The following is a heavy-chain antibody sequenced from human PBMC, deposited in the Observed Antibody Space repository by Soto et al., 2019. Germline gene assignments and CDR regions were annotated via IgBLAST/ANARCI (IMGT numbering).Heavy chain of an antibody. V-gene: IGHV4-59*08. D-gene: IGHD3-22*01. CDR2: IYYSGTT. J-gene: IGHJ5*02. CDR1: GGKISGYY. CDR3: ARQGLDSSGYYYLNWFDP. Sequence: TQSLTCEVSGGKISGYYWSWIRQKKGKGLEWIGYIYYSGTTNYNPSLKSRVTISVDTSKNHFSLKLSSVTAADTAVYYCARQGLDSSGYYYLNWFDPWGQGTLVTVSS.